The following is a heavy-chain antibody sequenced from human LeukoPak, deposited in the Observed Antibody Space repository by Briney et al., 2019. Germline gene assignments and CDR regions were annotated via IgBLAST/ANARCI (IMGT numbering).Heavy chain of an antibody. Sequence: GGSLRLSCAASGFTFSDYYMSWIRQAPGKGLEWVSYISSSGSTIYYADSVKGRFTISRDNAKNSLYLQMNSLRAEDTAVYYCLTVRKYLRVGWNSNFDYWGQGTLVTVSS. CDR2: ISSSGSTI. CDR1: GFTFSDYY. V-gene: IGHV3-11*01. D-gene: IGHD1-7*01. CDR3: LTVRKYLRVGWNSNFDY. J-gene: IGHJ4*02.